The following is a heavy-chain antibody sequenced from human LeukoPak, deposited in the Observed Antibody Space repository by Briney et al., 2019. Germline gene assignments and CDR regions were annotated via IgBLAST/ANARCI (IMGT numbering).Heavy chain of an antibody. Sequence: PSETLSLTCTVSGGSISSYYWGWIRQPPGKGLEWIGAIYFSGSTYYGSSLKSRVTISVDTSKNQFSLKLSSVTAADTSVYYCGRLRSTWGMDVWGQGTTVTVSS. CDR2: IYFSGST. V-gene: IGHV4-39*01. CDR1: GGSISSYY. CDR3: GRLRSTWGMDV. J-gene: IGHJ6*02.